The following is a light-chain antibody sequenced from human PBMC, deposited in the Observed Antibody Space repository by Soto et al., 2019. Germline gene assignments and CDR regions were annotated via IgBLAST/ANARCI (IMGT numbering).Light chain of an antibody. CDR3: QSFDRSLSVRV. J-gene: IGLJ3*02. CDR2: GNV. Sequence: QSVLTQPPSVSGAPGQRVTISCTGSSSNIGAGFDVHWYQQLPGIAPKLLIYGNVNRPSGVPDRFSGSKSGTSASLAITGLQADDEADYYCQSFDRSLSVRVFGGGTQLTVL. V-gene: IGLV1-40*01. CDR1: SSNIGAGFD.